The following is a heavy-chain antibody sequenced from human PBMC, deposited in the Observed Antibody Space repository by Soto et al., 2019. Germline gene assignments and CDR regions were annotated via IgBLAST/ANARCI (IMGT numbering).Heavy chain of an antibody. Sequence: SETLSLTCTVSGGSISSYYWSWIRQPPGKGLEWIGYIYYSGSTNYNPSLKSRVTISVDTSKNQFSLKLRSLRSDDTAVYYCARDQSNVRTQWIDPWGQGTLVTVSS. CDR1: GGSISSYY. CDR2: IYYSGST. J-gene: IGHJ5*02. V-gene: IGHV4-59*01. CDR3: ARDQSNVRTQWIDP. D-gene: IGHD2-2*01.